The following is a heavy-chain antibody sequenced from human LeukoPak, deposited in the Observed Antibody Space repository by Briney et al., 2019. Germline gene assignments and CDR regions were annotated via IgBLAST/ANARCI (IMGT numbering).Heavy chain of an antibody. D-gene: IGHD4-17*01. V-gene: IGHV1-69*04. CDR1: GGTFSSYA. CDR2: IIPILGIA. J-gene: IGHJ4*02. Sequence: SVKVSCKASGGTFSSYAISWVRQAPGQGLEWMGRIIPILGIANYAQKFQGRVTITADKSTSTAYMELSSLRSEDTAVYYCARGPTVSGSNYWGQGTLVTVSS. CDR3: ARGPTVSGSNY.